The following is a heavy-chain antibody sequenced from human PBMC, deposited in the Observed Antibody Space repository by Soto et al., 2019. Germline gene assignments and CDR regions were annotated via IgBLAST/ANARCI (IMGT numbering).Heavy chain of an antibody. D-gene: IGHD5-12*01. CDR1: GFTFSRYA. V-gene: IGHV3-33*01. CDR3: ARDGLEYSGYDIDY. CDR2: IWYDGTTK. Sequence: QVQLVESGGGVVQPGRSLRLSCAASGFTFSRYAMHWVRQAPGKGLEWVAVIWYDGTTKYHADSVKGRFTISRDTSKNTRYLQMNSLRVEDTAVYYCARDGLEYSGYDIDYWGQGTLVTVSS. J-gene: IGHJ4*02.